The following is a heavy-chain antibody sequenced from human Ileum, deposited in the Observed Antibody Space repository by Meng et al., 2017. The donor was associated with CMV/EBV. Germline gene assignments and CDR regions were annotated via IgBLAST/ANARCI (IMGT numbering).Heavy chain of an antibody. Sequence: GFTFGSYAMHGVRQAPGRGLEWVAIVWSGGTHTYYRDSGKGRFTISRDDSKNTVSLQMNSLRTDDTAVYYCAKEILIVGASTGYFEHWGQGTLVTVSS. CDR1: GFTFGSYA. CDR3: AKEILIVGASTGYFEH. CDR2: VWSGGTHT. V-gene: IGHV3-33*06. J-gene: IGHJ1*01. D-gene: IGHD1-26*01.